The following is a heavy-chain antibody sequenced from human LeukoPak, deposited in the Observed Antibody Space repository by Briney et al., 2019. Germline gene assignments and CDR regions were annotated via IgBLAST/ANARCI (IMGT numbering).Heavy chain of an antibody. CDR2: INPNSGGT. CDR3: TRDRLGESGWFDP. CDR1: GYTFTGYY. J-gene: IGHJ5*02. D-gene: IGHD3-16*01. V-gene: IGHV1-2*02. Sequence: ASVKVSCKASGYTFTGYYMHWVRQAPGQGLEWMGWINPNSGGTNYAQDFHGRVTMTRDTSISTAYMELSGVRSDDSAVYYCTRDRLGESGWFDPWGQGTLVTVSS.